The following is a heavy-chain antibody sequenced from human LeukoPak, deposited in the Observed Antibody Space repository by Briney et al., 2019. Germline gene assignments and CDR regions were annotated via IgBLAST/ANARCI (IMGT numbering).Heavy chain of an antibody. J-gene: IGHJ4*02. V-gene: IGHV3-21*04. CDR2: ISSSSSYI. D-gene: IGHD3-22*01. CDR1: GFTFSSYS. CDR3: AKDVTNYYDSSGYFGY. Sequence: GGSLRLSCAASGFTFSSYSMNWVRQAPGKGLEWVSSISSSSSYIYYADSVKGRFTISRDNAKNSLYLQMNSLRAEDTALYYCAKDVTNYYDSSGYFGYWGQGTLVTVSS.